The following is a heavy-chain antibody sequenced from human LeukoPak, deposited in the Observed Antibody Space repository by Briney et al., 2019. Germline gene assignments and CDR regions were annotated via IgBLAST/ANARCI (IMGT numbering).Heavy chain of an antibody. D-gene: IGHD4-17*01. J-gene: IGHJ4*02. V-gene: IGHV4-39*01. Sequence: PSETLSLTCTVSGGSISSSSYYWGWIRQPPGKGLEWIGSIYYSGSTYYNPSLKSRVTISVDTSKNQFSLKLSSVTAADTAVYYCARSGTTAIVFDYWGQGTLVTVPS. CDR3: ARSGTTAIVFDY. CDR1: GGSISSSSYY. CDR2: IYYSGST.